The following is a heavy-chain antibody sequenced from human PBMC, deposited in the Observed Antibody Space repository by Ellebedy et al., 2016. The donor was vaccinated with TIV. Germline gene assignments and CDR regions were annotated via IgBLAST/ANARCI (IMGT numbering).Heavy chain of an antibody. CDR1: GGSISSYY. J-gene: IGHJ3*02. V-gene: IGHV4-59*01. CDR3: ARSTWGAGDAFDI. D-gene: IGHD3-16*01. CDR2: IHYSGST. Sequence: GSLRLSCTVSGGSISSYYWSWIRQPPGKGLEWIGYIHYSGSTSNNPSLQSRVTMSVDTSENQFSLKLNSVTAADTATYYCARSTWGAGDAFDIWGQGTMVTVSS.